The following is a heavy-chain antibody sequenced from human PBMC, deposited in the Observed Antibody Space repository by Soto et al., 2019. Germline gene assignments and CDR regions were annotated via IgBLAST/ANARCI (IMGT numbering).Heavy chain of an antibody. Sequence: QVQLVQSGAEVKKPGASVKVSCKASGYTFTNSDINWVRQATGQGLEWVGWVNPNSGNRGYALKFQGRATMTTDTPITTASLALSTLRSAVTSVSSSARGRSSGYDYLASLGQRTPVLVSS. CDR3: ARGRSSGYDYLAS. D-gene: IGHD5-12*01. V-gene: IGHV1-8*01. CDR2: VNPNSGNR. J-gene: IGHJ4*02. CDR1: GYTFTNSD.